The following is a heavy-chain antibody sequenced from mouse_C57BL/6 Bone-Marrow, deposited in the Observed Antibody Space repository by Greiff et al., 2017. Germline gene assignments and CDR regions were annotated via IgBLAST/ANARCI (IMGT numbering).Heavy chain of an antibody. V-gene: IGHV2-2*01. CDR3: ALTGTYYFDY. CDR2: IWSGGST. Sequence: QVQLQQSGPGLVQPSQSLSITCTVSGFSLTSYGVHWVRQSPGKGLEWLGVIWSGGSTDYNAAFISRLSISKDNSKSQFFFKMNSLQADDTAIYYCALTGTYYFDYWGQGTTLTVSS. D-gene: IGHD4-1*01. J-gene: IGHJ2*01. CDR1: GFSLTSYG.